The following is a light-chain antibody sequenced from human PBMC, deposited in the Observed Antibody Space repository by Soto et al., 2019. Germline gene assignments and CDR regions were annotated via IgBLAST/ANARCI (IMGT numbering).Light chain of an antibody. CDR3: QQRYSTPIT. Sequence: DLPSTQSPASLSASVGARVPITCRASQSISSYLNWYQKKPGTAPKLLIYAASSLQSGVPSRFSGIGSGTDLTLNISSLQPEDGATYEGQQRYSTPITFGQGTRLEIK. CDR1: QSISSY. V-gene: IGKV1-39*01. CDR2: AAS. J-gene: IGKJ5*01.